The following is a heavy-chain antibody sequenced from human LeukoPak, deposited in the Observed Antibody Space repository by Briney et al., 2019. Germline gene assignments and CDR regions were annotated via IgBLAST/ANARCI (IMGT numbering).Heavy chain of an antibody. V-gene: IGHV3-7*01. CDR2: IKQDGSEK. CDR1: GFTFSSYW. J-gene: IGHJ4*02. Sequence: GGSLRLSCAASGFTFSSYWMSWVRQAPGKGLEWVANIKQDGSEKYYVDSVKGRFTISRDNAKNSLYLQMNSLRAEDTAVYYCARGRDDFWSGYYYDYWGQGTLVTVSS. D-gene: IGHD3-3*01. CDR3: ARGRDDFWSGYYYDY.